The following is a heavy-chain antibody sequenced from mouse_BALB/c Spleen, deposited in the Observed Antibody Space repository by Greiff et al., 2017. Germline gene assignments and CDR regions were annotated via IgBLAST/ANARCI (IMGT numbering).Heavy chain of an antibody. D-gene: IGHD4-1*01. Sequence: VKVVESGPGLVAPSQSLSITCTVSGFSLTSYGVHWVRQPPGKGLEWLGVIWAGGSTNYNSALMSRLSISKDNSKSQVFLKMNSLQTDDTAMYYCARGELGRGAWFAYWGQGTLVTVSA. CDR2: IWAGGST. CDR1: GFSLTSYG. CDR3: ARGELGRGAWFAY. J-gene: IGHJ3*01. V-gene: IGHV2-9*02.